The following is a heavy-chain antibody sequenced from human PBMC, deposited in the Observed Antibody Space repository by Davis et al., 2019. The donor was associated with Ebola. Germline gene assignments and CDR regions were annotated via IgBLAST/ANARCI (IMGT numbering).Heavy chain of an antibody. CDR3: AKDEARGMVSPNY. Sequence: PGGSLRLSCAASGFTFDDYAMHWVRQAPGKGLEWVSGISWNSGSIGYADSVKGRFTISRDNAKNSLYLQMNSLRAEDTALYYCAKDEARGMVSPNYWGQGTLVTVSS. D-gene: IGHD2-8*01. CDR2: ISWNSGSI. J-gene: IGHJ4*02. V-gene: IGHV3-9*01. CDR1: GFTFDDYA.